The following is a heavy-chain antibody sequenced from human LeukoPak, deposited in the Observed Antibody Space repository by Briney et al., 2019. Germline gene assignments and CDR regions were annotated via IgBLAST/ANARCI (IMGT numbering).Heavy chain of an antibody. CDR2: ISSSSSYI. J-gene: IGHJ6*03. Sequence: GGSLRLSCAASGFSFSSHSMNWVRQAPGKGLEWVSSISSSSSYIYYADSVKGRFTISRDNAKNSLYLQMNSLRAEDTAVYYCARAGAARPGYYYYYMDVWGKGTTVTVSS. CDR1: GFSFSSHS. D-gene: IGHD6-6*01. CDR3: ARAGAARPGYYYYYMDV. V-gene: IGHV3-21*01.